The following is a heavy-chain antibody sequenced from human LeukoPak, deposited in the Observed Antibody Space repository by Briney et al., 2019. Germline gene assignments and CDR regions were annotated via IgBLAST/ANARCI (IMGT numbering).Heavy chain of an antibody. CDR2: IYTSGST. Sequence: NPSETLSLTCTVSGGSISSGNYYWSWIRQPAGKGLEWIGRIYTSGSTNYNPSLKSRVTISVDTSKNQFSLKLSSVTAADTAVYYCARSRFGESTTSYYYNYYMDVWGKGTTVTISS. J-gene: IGHJ6*03. CDR3: ARSRFGESTTSYYYNYYMDV. D-gene: IGHD3-10*01. CDR1: GGSISSGNYY. V-gene: IGHV4-61*02.